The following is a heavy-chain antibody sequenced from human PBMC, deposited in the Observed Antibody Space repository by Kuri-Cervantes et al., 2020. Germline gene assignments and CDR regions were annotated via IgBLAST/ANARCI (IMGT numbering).Heavy chain of an antibody. CDR2: ISYDGSNK. J-gene: IGHJ6*02. CDR3: AKDRGQWLPYYYGMDV. Sequence: GESLKSSCAASGFTFSSYGMHWVRQAPGKGLEWVAVISYDGSNKYYADSVKGRFTISRDNSKNTLYLQMNSLRAEDTAVYYCAKDRGQWLPYYYGMDVWGQGTTVTVSS. D-gene: IGHD6-19*01. CDR1: GFTFSSYG. V-gene: IGHV3-30*18.